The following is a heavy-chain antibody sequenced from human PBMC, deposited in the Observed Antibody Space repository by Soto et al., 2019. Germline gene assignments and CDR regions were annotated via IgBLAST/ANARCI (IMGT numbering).Heavy chain of an antibody. V-gene: IGHV3-33*01. Sequence: QPGGSLRLSCAASGFTFSSYGMHWVRQAPGKGLEWVAVIWYDGSNKYYADSVKGRFTISRDNSKNTLYLQMNSLRAEDTAVYYCARDELRFLPQPPDVWGQGTTVTVSS. CDR2: IWYDGSNK. J-gene: IGHJ6*02. CDR1: GFTFSSYG. CDR3: ARDELRFLPQPPDV. D-gene: IGHD3-3*01.